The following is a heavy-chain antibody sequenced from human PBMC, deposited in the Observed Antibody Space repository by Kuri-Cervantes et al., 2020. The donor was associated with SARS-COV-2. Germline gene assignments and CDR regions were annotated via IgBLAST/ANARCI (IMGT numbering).Heavy chain of an antibody. V-gene: IGHV3-48*01. CDR3: AKGMVQGVIMGDWFDP. J-gene: IGHJ5*02. CDR1: GFTFSSYS. D-gene: IGHD3-10*01. CDR2: ISSSSSTI. Sequence: GGSLRLSCAASGFTFSSYSMNWVRQAPGKGLEWVSYISSSSSTIYYADSVKGRFTISRDNAKNSLYLQMNSLRAEDTAVYYCAKGMVQGVIMGDWFDPWGQGTLVTVSS.